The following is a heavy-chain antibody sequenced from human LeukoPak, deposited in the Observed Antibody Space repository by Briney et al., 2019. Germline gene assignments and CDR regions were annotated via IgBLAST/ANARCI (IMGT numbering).Heavy chain of an antibody. Sequence: PSHTLSLTCTVSGGSLSSGSYYWSWIRQPAGKGLEWIGRIYTSGSTNYNPSLKSRVTISVDTSKNQFSLKLSSVTAADTAVYYCARDTLNYYGSGSYRAHFDYWGQGTLVTVSS. V-gene: IGHV4-61*02. CDR2: IYTSGST. J-gene: IGHJ4*02. CDR1: GGSLSSGSYY. D-gene: IGHD3-10*01. CDR3: ARDTLNYYGSGSYRAHFDY.